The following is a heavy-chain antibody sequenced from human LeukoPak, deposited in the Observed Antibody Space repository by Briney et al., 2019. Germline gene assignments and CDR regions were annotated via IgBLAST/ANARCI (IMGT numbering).Heavy chain of an antibody. Sequence: PSETLSLTCAVYGGSFSGYYWSWIRQPPGKGLEWIGEINHSGSTNYNPSLKSRGTISVDTSKNQFSLKLNSVTAADTAVYYCARGGGYNWFDPWGQGALVTVSS. CDR2: INHSGST. V-gene: IGHV4-34*01. D-gene: IGHD4-23*01. CDR1: GGSFSGYY. CDR3: ARGGGYNWFDP. J-gene: IGHJ5*02.